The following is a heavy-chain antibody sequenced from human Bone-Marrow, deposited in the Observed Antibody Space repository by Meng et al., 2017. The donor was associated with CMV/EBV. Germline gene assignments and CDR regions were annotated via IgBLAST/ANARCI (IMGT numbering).Heavy chain of an antibody. CDR1: GFTFSSYA. V-gene: IGHV3-23*01. CDR2: ISGSGGST. Sequence: GESLKISCAVSGFTFSSYAMSWVRQAPGKGLEWVSAISGSGGSTYYADSVKGRFTISRDNSKNTLYLQMNSLRAEDTAVYYCAKEVYCSSTSCYVVGPIDYWVQGTLVTVSS. D-gene: IGHD2-2*01. J-gene: IGHJ4*02. CDR3: AKEVYCSSTSCYVVGPIDY.